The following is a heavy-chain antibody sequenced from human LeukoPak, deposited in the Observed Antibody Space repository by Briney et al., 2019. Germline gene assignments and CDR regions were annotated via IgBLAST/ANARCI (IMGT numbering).Heavy chain of an antibody. CDR3: ARSLRGYYFDY. Sequence: SDTLSLTCAVSGYSISSSNWWGWVRQPPGEGLEWIAYIYYSGSTYYNPSLKSRVTMSVDTSMNQFSLKLSSVTAVDTAVYYCARSLRGYYFDYWGQGILVTVSS. V-gene: IGHV4-28*01. CDR1: GYSISSSNW. D-gene: IGHD3-16*01. CDR2: IYYSGST. J-gene: IGHJ4*02.